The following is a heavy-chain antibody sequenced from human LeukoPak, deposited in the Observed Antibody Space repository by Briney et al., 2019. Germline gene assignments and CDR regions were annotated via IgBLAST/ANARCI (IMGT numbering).Heavy chain of an antibody. CDR1: GFTFSSYA. CDR3: ARDRIYDSNKQGWFDP. V-gene: IGHV3-30-3*01. J-gene: IGHJ5*02. CDR2: ISYDGSNK. D-gene: IGHD3-22*01. Sequence: PGRSLRLSCAASGFTFSSYAMHWVRQAPGKGLEWVAVISYDGSNKYYADSVKGRFTISRDNSKNTLYLQMNSLRAEDTAVYYCARDRIYDSNKQGWFDPWGQGILVTVSS.